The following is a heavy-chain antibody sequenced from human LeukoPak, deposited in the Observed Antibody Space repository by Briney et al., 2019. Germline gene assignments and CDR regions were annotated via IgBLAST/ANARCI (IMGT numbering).Heavy chain of an antibody. J-gene: IGHJ4*02. CDR1: GFTFDDYG. Sequence: GGSLRLSCAASGFTFDDYGMSWVRQAPGKGLEWVSGINWNGGSTGYADSVKGRFTISRDNSKNTLYLQMNSLRAEDTAVYYCAKFLPTHIVVANYYFDYWGQGTLVTVSS. CDR2: INWNGGST. V-gene: IGHV3-20*04. CDR3: AKFLPTHIVVANYYFDY. D-gene: IGHD2-21*01.